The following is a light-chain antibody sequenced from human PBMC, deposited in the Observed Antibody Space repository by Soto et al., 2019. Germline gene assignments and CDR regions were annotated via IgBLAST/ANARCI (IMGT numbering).Light chain of an antibody. J-gene: IGKJ5*01. CDR3: QRRSSLHMIS. Sequence: IVWTHSPGTVSXXTGEXATLXXRXSQSVRSYLAWYQQKPCQSPKLLIYDASNRSPCIPAMFSGSGSGTDFNLTISTIEPDGFAVYCCQRRSSLHMISFAQRTRPDIK. CDR1: QSVRSY. V-gene: IGKV3-11*01. CDR2: DAS.